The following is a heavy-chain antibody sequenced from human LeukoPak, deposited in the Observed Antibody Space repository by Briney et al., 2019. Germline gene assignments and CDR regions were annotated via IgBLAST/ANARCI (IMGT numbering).Heavy chain of an antibody. V-gene: IGHV1-2*02. CDR1: GYTFTDYY. Sequence: ASMKVSCKASGYTFTDYYIHWVRQAPGQGLEWMGWIHPKSGGTNSAQKFQGRVTMTRATSISTVYMELSSLKSDDTAVYHCVKMYYDFWSAFDVWGQGTMVTVSS. CDR2: IHPKSGGT. D-gene: IGHD3-3*01. J-gene: IGHJ3*01. CDR3: VKMYYDFWSAFDV.